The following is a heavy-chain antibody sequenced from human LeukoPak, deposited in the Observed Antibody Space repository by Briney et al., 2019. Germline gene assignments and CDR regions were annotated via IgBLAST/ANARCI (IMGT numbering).Heavy chain of an antibody. V-gene: IGHV4-39*07. CDR3: AGDIVVVPAAMYY. Sequence: PSETLSLTCTVSGGSISSSSYYWGWIRQPPGKGLEWIGSIYYSGSTYYNPSLKSRVTISVDTSKNQFSLKLSSVTAADTAVYYCAGDIVVVPAAMYYWGQGTLVTVSS. D-gene: IGHD2-2*01. J-gene: IGHJ4*02. CDR1: GGSISSSSYY. CDR2: IYYSGST.